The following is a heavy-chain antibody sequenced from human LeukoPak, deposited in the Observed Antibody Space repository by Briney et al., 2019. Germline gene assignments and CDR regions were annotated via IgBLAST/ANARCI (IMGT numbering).Heavy chain of an antibody. CDR3: AKFPSYDSSGHDGFDV. V-gene: IGHV3-23*01. CDR1: GFTFKSHA. CDR2: TSGSGGSK. Sequence: PGGSLRLSCVASGFTFKSHAMSWVRQAPGKGLEWVSATSGSGGSKFYADSVKGRFTISRDNSKDTLYLQMNNLRVEDTAIYCCAKFPSYDSSGHDGFDVWGQGTRVTVST. J-gene: IGHJ3*01. D-gene: IGHD3-22*01.